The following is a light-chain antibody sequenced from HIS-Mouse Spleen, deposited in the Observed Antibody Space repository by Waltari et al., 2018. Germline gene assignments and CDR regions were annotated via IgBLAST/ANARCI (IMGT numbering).Light chain of an antibody. CDR2: WAS. CDR1: QSVLYSSNNKNY. V-gene: IGKV4-1*01. CDR3: QQYYSTSLT. Sequence: IVMTQSPVSLAVSPGERATINCKPSQSVLYSSNNKNYLAWYQQKPGQPPKLLIYWASTRESGVPDRFSGSGSGTDFTLTISSLQAEDVAVYYCQQYYSTSLTFGGGTKVETK. J-gene: IGKJ4*01.